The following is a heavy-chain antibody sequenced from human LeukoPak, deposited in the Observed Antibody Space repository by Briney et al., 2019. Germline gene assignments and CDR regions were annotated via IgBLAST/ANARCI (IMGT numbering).Heavy chain of an antibody. CDR1: GGSISSYY. CDR3: ARARYYGSGLFDY. D-gene: IGHD3-10*01. J-gene: IGHJ4*02. V-gene: IGHV4-59*01. Sequence: SETLSLTCTVSGGSISSYYWSWIRQPPGKGLEWIGYIYYSGSTNYNPSLKSRVTISVDTSKNQFSLKLSSVPAADTAVYYCARARYYGSGLFDYWGQGTLVTVSS. CDR2: IYYSGST.